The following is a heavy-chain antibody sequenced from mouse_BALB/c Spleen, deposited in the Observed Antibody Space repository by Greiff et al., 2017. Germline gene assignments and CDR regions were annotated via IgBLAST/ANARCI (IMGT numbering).Heavy chain of an antibody. D-gene: IGHD2-10*02. V-gene: IGHV5-6*02. J-gene: IGHJ1*01. Sequence: DVMLVESGGDLVKPGGSLKLSCAASGFTFSSYGMSWVRQTPDKRLEWVATISSGGSYTYYPDSVKGRFTISRDNAKNTLYLQMSSLKSEDTAMYYGARHPRMVTTSPHFDVWGAGTTVTVSS. CDR3: ARHPRMVTTSPHFDV. CDR2: ISSGGSYT. CDR1: GFTFSSYG.